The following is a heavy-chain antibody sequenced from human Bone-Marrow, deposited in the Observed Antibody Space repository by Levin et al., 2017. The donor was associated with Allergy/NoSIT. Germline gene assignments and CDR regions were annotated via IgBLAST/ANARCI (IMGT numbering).Heavy chain of an antibody. J-gene: IGHJ4*02. CDR2: IYYSGTT. CDR3: VSSPSKGLKWLSPYDY. Sequence: GSLRLSCAASGFTFSDYAMSWVRQAPGKGLEWIGSIYYSGTTYYNPSLNSRVTISVDTSNNLLSLKLESVTDADTAVYYCVSSPSKGLKWLSPYDYWGRGTLVTVSS. CDR1: GFTFSDYA. D-gene: IGHD3-3*01. V-gene: IGHV4-59*05.